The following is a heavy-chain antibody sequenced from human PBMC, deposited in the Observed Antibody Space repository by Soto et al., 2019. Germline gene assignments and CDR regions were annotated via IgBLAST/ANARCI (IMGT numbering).Heavy chain of an antibody. Sequence: SETLSLTCAVYGGSFSGYYWSWIRQPPGKGLEWIGIINHSGSTNYNPSLKSRVTISVDTSKNQFSLKLNSVTAADTAVYYCARHDGDGWYGLVYWGQGTLVTVSS. V-gene: IGHV4-34*01. J-gene: IGHJ4*02. D-gene: IGHD6-19*01. CDR3: ARHDGDGWYGLVY. CDR2: INHSGST. CDR1: GGSFSGYY.